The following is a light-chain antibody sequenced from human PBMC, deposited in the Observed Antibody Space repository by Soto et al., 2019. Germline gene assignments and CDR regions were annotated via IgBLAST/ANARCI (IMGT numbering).Light chain of an antibody. CDR3: SSYAGSNNYVV. CDR2: EVS. CDR1: SSDVGGYDR. V-gene: IGLV2-8*01. Sequence: QSVLTQPPSASGSPGQSVTISCTGTSSDVGGYDRVYWYQQYPGKVPKLMIYEVSKRPSGVPDRFSASKSGNTASLTVSGLQTEDEADYYCSSYAGSNNYVVFGGGT. J-gene: IGLJ2*01.